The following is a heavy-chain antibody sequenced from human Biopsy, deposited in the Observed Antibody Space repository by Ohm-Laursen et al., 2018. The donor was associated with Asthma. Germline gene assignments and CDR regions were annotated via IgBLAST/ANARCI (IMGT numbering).Heavy chain of an antibody. D-gene: IGHD3-9*01. Sequence: GSLRLSCAASGFTFSSYAMSWVRQAPGKGLEWVSAISGSGGSTYYADSVKGRFTISRDNSKNTLYLQVNSLRAEDTAVYYCAKAERYFDWHWFDPWGQGTLVTVSS. CDR2: ISGSGGST. CDR1: GFTFSSYA. CDR3: AKAERYFDWHWFDP. V-gene: IGHV3-23*01. J-gene: IGHJ5*02.